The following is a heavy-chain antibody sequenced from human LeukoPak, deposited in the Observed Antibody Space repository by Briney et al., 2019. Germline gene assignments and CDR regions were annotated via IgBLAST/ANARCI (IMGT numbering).Heavy chain of an antibody. CDR2: IYHSGST. V-gene: IGHV4-30-2*01. CDR3: AGDDILTGYPSQNAFDI. CDR1: GGSISSGGYS. J-gene: IGHJ3*02. D-gene: IGHD3-9*01. Sequence: SETLSLTCAVSGGSISSGGYSWSWIRQPPGKGLEWIGYIYHSGSTYYNPSLKSRVTISVDRSKNQFSLKLSSVTAADTAVYYCAGDDILTGYPSQNAFDIWGQGTMVTVSS.